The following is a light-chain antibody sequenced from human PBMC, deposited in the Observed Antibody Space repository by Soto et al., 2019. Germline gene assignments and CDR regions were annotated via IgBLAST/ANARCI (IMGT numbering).Light chain of an antibody. V-gene: IGLV2-14*01. CDR1: SSDIGGYNY. CDR3: SSYRSIGSLV. CDR2: EVS. Sequence: QSALTQAASVSGSPGQSITISCTGTSSDIGGYNYVSWYQQHPGKAPKVMIYEVSNRPSGVSNRFSGSKSGNTASLTISGLQAEDEAAYYCSSYRSIGSLVFGTGTKLTVL. J-gene: IGLJ1*01.